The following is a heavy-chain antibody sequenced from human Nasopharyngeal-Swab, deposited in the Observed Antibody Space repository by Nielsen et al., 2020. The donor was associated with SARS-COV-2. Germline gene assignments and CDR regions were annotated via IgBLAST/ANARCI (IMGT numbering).Heavy chain of an antibody. J-gene: IGHJ6*02. CDR2: ISAYNGNT. V-gene: IGHV1-18*01. CDR1: GYTFTSYG. Sequence: GESLKISCKASGYTFTSYGISWVRQAPGQGLEWMGWISAYNGNTNYAQKLQGRVTMTTDTSTSTAYMELRSLRSDDTAVYYCARLTVTTFYYYYGMDVWGQGTTVTVSS. CDR3: ARLTVTTFYYYYGMDV. D-gene: IGHD4-11*01.